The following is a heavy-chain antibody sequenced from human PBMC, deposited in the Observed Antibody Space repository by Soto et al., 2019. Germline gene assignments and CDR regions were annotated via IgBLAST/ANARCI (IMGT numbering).Heavy chain of an antibody. D-gene: IGHD5-12*01. V-gene: IGHV1-18*04. CDR2: ISAYNGNT. CDR3: ARVATKNYWYFDL. CDR1: GERLYSSG. J-gene: IGHJ2*01. Sequence: AKVGSAACGERLYSSGIAGARQETGQGLEWMGWISAYNGNTNYAQKLQGRVTMTTDTSTSTAYMELRSLRSDDTAVYYCARVATKNYWYFDLWGRGTLVSV.